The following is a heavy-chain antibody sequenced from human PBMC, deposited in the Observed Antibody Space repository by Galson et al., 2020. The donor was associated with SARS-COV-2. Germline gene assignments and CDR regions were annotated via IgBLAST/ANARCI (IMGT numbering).Heavy chain of an antibody. Sequence: SQTLSLTCTVSAGSISSGGYYWSWIRQHPGKGLEWIGYIYYSGNTYYNPSLKSRVTISLDTSKNQFSLKLSSVTAADTAVYYCARASPGDDMIDVGGRGTTCTVSS. CDR3: ARASPGDDMIDV. V-gene: IGHV4-31*03. CDR2: IYYSGNT. D-gene: IGHD2-21*01. J-gene: IGHJ6*01. CDR1: AGSISSGGYY.